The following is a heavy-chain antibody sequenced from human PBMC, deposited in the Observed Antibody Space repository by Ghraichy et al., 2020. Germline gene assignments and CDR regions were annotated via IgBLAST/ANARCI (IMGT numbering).Heavy chain of an antibody. CDR1: GGSISSYY. Sequence: SETLSLTCTVSGGSISSYYWSWIRQPPGKGLEWIGYIYYSGSTNYNPSLKSRVTISVDTSKNQFSLKLSSVTAADTAVYYCARDGSYYDILTGYYNPSYYGMDVWGQGTTVTVSS. CDR3: ARDGSYYDILTGYYNPSYYGMDV. J-gene: IGHJ6*02. CDR2: IYYSGST. D-gene: IGHD3-9*01. V-gene: IGHV4-59*01.